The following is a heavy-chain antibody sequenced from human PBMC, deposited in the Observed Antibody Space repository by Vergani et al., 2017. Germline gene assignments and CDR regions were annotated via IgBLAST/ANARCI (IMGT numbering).Heavy chain of an antibody. D-gene: IGHD3-9*01. CDR1: GFTFSSYA. CDR3: AKDQALRYGGNWFDP. Sequence: EVQLLESGGGLVQPGGSLRLSCAASGFTFSSYAMSWVRQAPGKGLEWVSAISGSGGSTYYADSVKGRFTITRDNSKNTLCLQMNSLRAEDTAVYYCAKDQALRYGGNWFDPWGQGSLVTLSS. J-gene: IGHJ5*02. V-gene: IGHV3-23*01. CDR2: ISGSGGST.